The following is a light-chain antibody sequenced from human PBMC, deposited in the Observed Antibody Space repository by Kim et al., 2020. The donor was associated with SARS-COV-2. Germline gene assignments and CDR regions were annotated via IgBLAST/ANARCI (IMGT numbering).Light chain of an antibody. V-gene: IGKV3D-7*01. J-gene: IGKJ2*01. CDR3: QQDYNLPYT. CDR2: GAS. Sequence: APRGRATLSCRASQSVSSSYLSWYQQKPGQAPRLLIYGASTRATGIPARFSGSGSGTDFTLTISSLQPEDFAVYYCQQDYNLPYTFGQGTKLEI. CDR1: QSVSSSY.